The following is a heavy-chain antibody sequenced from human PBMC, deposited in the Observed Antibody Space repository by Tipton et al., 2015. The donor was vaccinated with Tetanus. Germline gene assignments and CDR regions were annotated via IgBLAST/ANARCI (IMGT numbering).Heavy chain of an antibody. CDR3: AKDLRGPEAGTWYFDL. Sequence: SLRLSCAASGFTFDDYAMHWVRQAPGKGLEWVSAIVGSGAKTYYADSVKGRFTISRDNSKDTLYLQLNSLRAEDTAIYYCAKDLRGPEAGTWYFDLWGRGTLVTVSS. CDR2: IVGSGAKT. CDR1: GFTFDDYA. J-gene: IGHJ2*01. V-gene: IGHV3-23*01. D-gene: IGHD6-19*01.